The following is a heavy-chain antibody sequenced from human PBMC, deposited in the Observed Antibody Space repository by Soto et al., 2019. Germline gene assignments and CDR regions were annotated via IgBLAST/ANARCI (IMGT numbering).Heavy chain of an antibody. CDR1: GYTFTNYD. D-gene: IGHD4-4*01. CDR3: ARRTVAYWYFDV. CDR2: MNTNRDNT. Sequence: ASVKVSCKASGYTFTNYDTNWVRQAPGQRLEWMGWMNTNRDNTGYAQKFQGRVTMTRDTSISTAYMELSSLTFEDTAVYYCARRTVAYWYFDVWGRGTLVTVSS. V-gene: IGHV1-8*01. J-gene: IGHJ2*01.